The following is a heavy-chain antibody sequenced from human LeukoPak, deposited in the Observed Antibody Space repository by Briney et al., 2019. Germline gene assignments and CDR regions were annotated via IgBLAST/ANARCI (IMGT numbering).Heavy chain of an antibody. CDR1: GFPFSNAW. J-gene: IGHJ4*02. CDR3: EVGATGPMM. D-gene: IGHD1-26*01. CDR2: IKSKTDGGTI. Sequence: PGGSLRLSCAASGFPFSNAWMSWIRQPPGKGPEWVGRIKSKTDGGTIDYSAPVEGRFIISRGDSKNTLYLQMNSLKTEDTAVYYCEVGATGPMMGGQGTLVTVSS. V-gene: IGHV3-15*01.